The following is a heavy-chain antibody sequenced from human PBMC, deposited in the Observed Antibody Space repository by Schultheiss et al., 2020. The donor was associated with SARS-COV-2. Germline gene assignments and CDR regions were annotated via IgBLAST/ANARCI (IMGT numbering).Heavy chain of an antibody. V-gene: IGHV4-34*01. CDR2: INHSGST. CDR3: ARVDTAMVVDY. J-gene: IGHJ4*02. D-gene: IGHD5-18*01. CDR1: GFTVSSNY. Sequence: GSLRLSCAASGFTVSSNYMSWVRQAPGKGLEWIGEINHSGSTNYNPSLKSRVTISVDTSKNQFSLKLSSVTAADTAVYYCARVDTAMVVDYWGQGTLVTVSS.